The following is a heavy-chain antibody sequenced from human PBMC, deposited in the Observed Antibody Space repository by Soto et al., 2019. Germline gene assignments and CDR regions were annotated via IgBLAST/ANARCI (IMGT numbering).Heavy chain of an antibody. Sequence: SGPTLVNPTQTLTLTCAFSGVSLSTSGMCVSWIRQPPGNALEWLALIDWDDDKYYSTSLKTRLTISKDTSKNQVVLTMTNMDPVDTATYYCARITGSGPYYYYYGMDVWGQGTTVTVSS. D-gene: IGHD2-15*01. J-gene: IGHJ6*02. CDR3: ARITGSGPYYYYYGMDV. CDR2: IDWDDDK. V-gene: IGHV2-70*01. CDR1: GVSLSTSGMC.